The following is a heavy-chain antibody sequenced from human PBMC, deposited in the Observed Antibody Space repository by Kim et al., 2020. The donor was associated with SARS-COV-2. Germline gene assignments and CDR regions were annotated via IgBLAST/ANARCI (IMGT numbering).Heavy chain of an antibody. CDR1: GFTFSSYG. D-gene: IGHD6-6*01. V-gene: IGHV3-30*18. CDR3: AKNSYIAARPMRPYFDY. Sequence: GGSLRLSCAASGFTFSSYGMHWVRQAPGKGLEWVAVISYDGSNKYYADSVKGRFTISRDNSKNTLYLQMNSLRAEDTAVYYCAKNSYIAARPMRPYFDYWGQGTLVTVSS. CDR2: ISYDGSNK. J-gene: IGHJ4*02.